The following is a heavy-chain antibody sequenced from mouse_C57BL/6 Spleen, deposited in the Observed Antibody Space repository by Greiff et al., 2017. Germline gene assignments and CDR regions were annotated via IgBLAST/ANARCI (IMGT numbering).Heavy chain of an antibody. V-gene: IGHV5-17*01. J-gene: IGHJ4*01. D-gene: IGHD1-1*01. CDR1: GFTFSDYG. Sequence: EVQLVESGGGLVKPGGSLKLSCAASGFTFSDYGMHWVRQAPEKGLEWVAYISSGSSTIYYADTVKGRFTISRDNAKNTLFLQMTSLRSEDTAMYYCARPDYYGLYAMDYWGQGTSVTVSS. CDR3: ARPDYYGLYAMDY. CDR2: ISSGSSTI.